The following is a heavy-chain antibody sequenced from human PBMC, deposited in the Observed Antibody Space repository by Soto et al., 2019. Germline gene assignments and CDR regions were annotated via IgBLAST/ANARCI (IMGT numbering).Heavy chain of an antibody. CDR2: ISSDATKK. CDR1: GFTFRTYG. V-gene: IGHV3-30*18. J-gene: IGHJ4*02. Sequence: QVQLVESGGGVVQPGRSLRLSCAASGFTFRTYGMHWVRQAPGEGLEWVADISSDATKKHYADSVKGRLTISRDNSKNTLYLQMISLRTEDTAVYYCAKEAPGGWHFFDTWGQGTLVTVSS. D-gene: IGHD6-19*01. CDR3: AKEAPGGWHFFDT.